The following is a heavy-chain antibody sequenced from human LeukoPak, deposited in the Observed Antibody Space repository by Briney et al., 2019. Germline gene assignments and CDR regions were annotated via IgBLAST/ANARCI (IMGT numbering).Heavy chain of an antibody. V-gene: IGHV3-30-3*01. D-gene: IGHD5-18*01. Sequence: PGGSLRLSCAASGFTFSGYPIHWVRQAPGKGLEWVAVISYDGSNKYYADSVKGRFTISRDNSKNTLYLQMNSLRAEDTAVYYCARNYPPGLWLDYWGQGTLVTVSS. J-gene: IGHJ4*02. CDR3: ARNYPPGLWLDY. CDR2: ISYDGSNK. CDR1: GFTFSGYP.